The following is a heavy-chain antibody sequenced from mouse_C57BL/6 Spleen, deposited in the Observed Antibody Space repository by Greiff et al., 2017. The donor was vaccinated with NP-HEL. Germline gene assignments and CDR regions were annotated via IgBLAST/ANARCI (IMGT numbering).Heavy chain of an antibody. CDR2: INPNNGGT. J-gene: IGHJ3*01. V-gene: IGHV1-22*01. Sequence: EVKVVESGPELVKPGASVKMSCKASGYTFTDYNMHWVKQSPGKSLEWIGYINPNNGGTSYNQKFKGKATLTVNKSSSTAYMELRSLTSEDSAVYYCAKIYYGNYVFAYWGQGTLVTVSA. CDR1: GYTFTDYN. CDR3: AKIYYGNYVFAY. D-gene: IGHD2-1*01.